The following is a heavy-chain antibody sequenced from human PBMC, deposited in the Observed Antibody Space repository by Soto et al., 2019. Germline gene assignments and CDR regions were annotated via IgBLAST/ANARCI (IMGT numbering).Heavy chain of an antibody. CDR3: ARATWIAVAGTIRSHWYFDH. J-gene: IGHJ4*01. CDR1: GGTFSSYA. V-gene: IGHV1-69*13. CDR2: IIPIFGTA. Sequence: SVKVSCKASGGTFSSYAISWVRQAPGQGLEWMGGIIPIFGTANYAQKFQGRVTITADESTSTAYMELSSLRSEDTAVYYCARATWIAVAGTIRSHWYFDHWGHGTLVTVSS. D-gene: IGHD6-19*01.